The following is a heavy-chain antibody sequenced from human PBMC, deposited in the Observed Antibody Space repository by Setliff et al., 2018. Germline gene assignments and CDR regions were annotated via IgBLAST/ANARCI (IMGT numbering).Heavy chain of an antibody. J-gene: IGHJ3*02. CDR1: GGSISSGGYY. Sequence: SETLSLTCTVSGGSISSGGYYWRWIRQHPGKGLEWIGYIYYSGSTYYNPSLKSRVTISVDTSKNQFSLKLSSVTAADTAVYYCARDRRIVGARHAFDIWGQGTMVTVSS. D-gene: IGHD1-26*01. CDR2: IYYSGST. CDR3: ARDRRIVGARHAFDI. V-gene: IGHV4-31*03.